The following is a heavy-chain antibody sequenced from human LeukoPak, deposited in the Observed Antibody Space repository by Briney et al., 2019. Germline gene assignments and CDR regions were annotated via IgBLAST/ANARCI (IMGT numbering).Heavy chain of an antibody. D-gene: IGHD6-19*01. CDR3: ARVQKEVYSSGWPIDY. CDR1: GFTFSSYS. CDR2: ISSSSSYI. Sequence: PGGSLRLSCATSGFTFSSYSMNWVRQAPGKGLEWVSSISSSSSYIYYADSVKGRLTISRDNAKNSLYLQMNSLRAEDTAVYYCARVQKEVYSSGWPIDYWGQGTLVTVSS. V-gene: IGHV3-21*01. J-gene: IGHJ4*02.